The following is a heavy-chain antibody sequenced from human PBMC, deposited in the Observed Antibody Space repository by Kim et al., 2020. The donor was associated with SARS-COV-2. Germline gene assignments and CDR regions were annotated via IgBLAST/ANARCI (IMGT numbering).Heavy chain of an antibody. CDR1: GYTFTSYA. CDR3: ARALAVADRGFDP. J-gene: IGHJ5*02. V-gene: IGHV1-3*01. D-gene: IGHD6-19*01. CDR2: INAGNGNT. Sequence: ASVKVSCKASGYTFTSYAMHWVRQAPGQRLEWMGWINAGNGNTKYSQKFQGRVTITRDTSASTAYMELSSLRSEDTAVYYCARALAVADRGFDPWGQGTLVTVSS.